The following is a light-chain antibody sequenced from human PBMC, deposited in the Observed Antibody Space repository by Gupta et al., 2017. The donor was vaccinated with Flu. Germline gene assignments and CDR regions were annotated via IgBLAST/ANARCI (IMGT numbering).Light chain of an antibody. V-gene: IGKV3-20*01. J-gene: IGKJ5*01. CDR1: QRVRSKY. CDR2: GAS. CDR3: QHNGSSPQE. Sequence: CTLLLYTGERATLSCRASQRVRSKYLAWDQQKPGQAPRLLIYGASNRDTGIPDRFSGSGSGTDFTLTIGRPEPEDFAVYYCQHNGSSPQEFGQGTPLEIK.